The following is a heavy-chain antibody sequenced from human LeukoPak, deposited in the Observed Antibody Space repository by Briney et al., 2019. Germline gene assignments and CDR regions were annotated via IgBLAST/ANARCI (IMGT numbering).Heavy chain of an antibody. Sequence: PGRSLRLSCAASGFTFDDYAMHWVRQAPGKGLEWVSGISWNSGSIGYADSVKGRFTIPRDNAKNSLYLQMNSLRAEDTALYYCAKAHYGDSHDAFDIWGQGTMVTVSS. V-gene: IGHV3-9*01. J-gene: IGHJ3*02. CDR3: AKAHYGDSHDAFDI. D-gene: IGHD4-17*01. CDR1: GFTFDDYA. CDR2: ISWNSGSI.